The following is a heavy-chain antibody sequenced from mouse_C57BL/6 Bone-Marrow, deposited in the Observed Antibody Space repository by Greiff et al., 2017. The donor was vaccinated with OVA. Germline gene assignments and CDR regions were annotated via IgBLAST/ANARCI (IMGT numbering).Heavy chain of an antibody. D-gene: IGHD3-2*02. CDR1: GYTFTSYW. CDR3: ATAQATSAWFAY. Sequence: VQLQQPGAELVKPGASVKVSCKASGYTFTSYWMHWVKQRPGQGLEWIGRIHPSDSDTNYNQKFKGKATLTVDKSSSTAYMQLSSLTSEDSAVDYCATAQATSAWFAYWGQGTLVTVSA. J-gene: IGHJ3*01. V-gene: IGHV1-74*01. CDR2: IHPSDSDT.